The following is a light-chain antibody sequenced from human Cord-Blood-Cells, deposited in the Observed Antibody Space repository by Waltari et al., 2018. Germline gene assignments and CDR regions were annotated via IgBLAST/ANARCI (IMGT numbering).Light chain of an antibody. CDR1: QSVSSSY. CDR3: QQYGSSPT. CDR2: GAS. J-gene: IGKJ1*01. V-gene: IGKV3-20*01. Sequence: EIVLTQSPGTLSLSPGDRATLSCRASQSVSSSYLAWYQQKPGQAPRPLSYGASSRATGIPDRFSGSGSGTDFTLTISRLEPEDFAVYYCQQYGSSPTFGQGTKVEIK.